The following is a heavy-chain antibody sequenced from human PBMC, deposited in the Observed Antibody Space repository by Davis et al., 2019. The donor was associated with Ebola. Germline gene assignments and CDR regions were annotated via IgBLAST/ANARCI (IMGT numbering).Heavy chain of an antibody. D-gene: IGHD1-26*01. CDR1: GLTFSNAW. CDR2: ISSSGSTI. J-gene: IGHJ4*02. Sequence: GSLRLSCAASGLTFSNAWMSWVRQAPGKGLEWVSYISSSGSTIYYADSVKGRFTISRDNAKNSLYLQMNSLRAEDTAVYYCARETYSGSYFDYWGQGTLVTVSS. CDR3: ARETYSGSYFDY. V-gene: IGHV3-11*01.